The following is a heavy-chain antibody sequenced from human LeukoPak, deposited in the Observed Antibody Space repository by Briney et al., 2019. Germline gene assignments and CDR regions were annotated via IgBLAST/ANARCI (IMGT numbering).Heavy chain of an antibody. CDR1: GGSISSGGYY. J-gene: IGHJ4*02. V-gene: IGHV4-31*03. CDR3: ARLAEPREMATTSDY. D-gene: IGHD5-24*01. CDR2: IYYSGST. Sequence: SQTLSLTCTVSGGSISSGGYYWSWIRQHPGKGLEWIGYIYYSGSTYYNPSLKSRVTISVDTSKNQFSLKLSSVAAADTAVYYCARLAEPREMATTSDYWGQGTLVTVSS.